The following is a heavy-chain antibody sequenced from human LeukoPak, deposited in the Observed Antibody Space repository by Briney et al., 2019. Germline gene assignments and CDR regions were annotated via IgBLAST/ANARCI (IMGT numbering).Heavy chain of an antibody. CDR1: GGSISSGGYY. D-gene: IGHD4-23*01. J-gene: IGHJ2*01. CDR2: IYYSGST. V-gene: IGHV4-31*03. CDR3: ARVVRYPADWYFDL. Sequence: SETLSLTCTVSGGSISSGGYYWSWIRQHPGKGLEWIGYIYYSGSTYYNPSLKSRVTISADTSKNQFSLKLSSVTAADTAVYYCARVVRYPADWYFDLWGRGTLVTVSS.